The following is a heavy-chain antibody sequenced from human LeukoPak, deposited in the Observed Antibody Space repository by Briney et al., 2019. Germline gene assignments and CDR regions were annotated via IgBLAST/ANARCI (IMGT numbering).Heavy chain of an antibody. CDR1: GGSISSYY. J-gene: IGHJ4*02. V-gene: IGHV4-59*01. D-gene: IGHD4-17*01. CDR3: ARTNGDYVLY. Sequence: SETLSLTCTVSGGSISSYYWSWLRQPPGKGLEWIGYIYYSGSTNYNPSLKSRVTISVDTSKNQFSLKLSSVTAADTAVYYCARTNGDYVLYWGQGTLVTVSS. CDR2: IYYSGST.